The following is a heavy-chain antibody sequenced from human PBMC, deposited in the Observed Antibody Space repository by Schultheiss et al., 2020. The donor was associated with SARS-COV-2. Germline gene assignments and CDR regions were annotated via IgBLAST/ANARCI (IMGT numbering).Heavy chain of an antibody. Sequence: SQTLSLTCAVYGGSFSGYYWSWIRQPPGKGLEWIGYIYYSGSTNYNPSLKSRVTMSVDTSKNQFSLKLSSVTAADTAVYYCARGGQGQLVRWRGYYYMDVWGKGTTVTVSS. J-gene: IGHJ6*03. CDR1: GGSFSGYY. CDR3: ARGGQGQLVRWRGYYYMDV. D-gene: IGHD6-6*01. V-gene: IGHV4-59*12. CDR2: IYYSGST.